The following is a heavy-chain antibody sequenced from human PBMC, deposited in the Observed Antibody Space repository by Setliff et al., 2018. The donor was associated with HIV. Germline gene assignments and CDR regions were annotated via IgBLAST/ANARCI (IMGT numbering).Heavy chain of an antibody. Sequence: SETLSLTCAVYGGSFSGYYWNWIRQPPGKGLEWIGEINHSGSTNYNLSLKSRISISVDTSKNQFSLKLSSVTAADTAVYYCARRITMVRGFDYWGQGHVVTVSS. CDR3: ARRITMVRGFDY. D-gene: IGHD3-10*01. CDR2: INHSGST. CDR1: GGSFSGYY. J-gene: IGHJ4*02. V-gene: IGHV4-34*01.